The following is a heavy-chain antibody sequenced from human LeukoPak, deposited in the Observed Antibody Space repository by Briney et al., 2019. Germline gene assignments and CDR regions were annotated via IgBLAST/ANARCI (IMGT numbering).Heavy chain of an antibody. D-gene: IGHD2-2*01. CDR2: INWSGGST. Sequence: GGSLRLSCTASGFAFDEHGMSWVRQVPGKGLEWVSGINWSGGSTGYADPLRGRFTISRDNAKNSLYLQMDSLRAEDTALYYCARAPITSPYYFDSWGQGTLVTVSS. CDR1: GFAFDEHG. J-gene: IGHJ4*02. V-gene: IGHV3-20*04. CDR3: ARAPITSPYYFDS.